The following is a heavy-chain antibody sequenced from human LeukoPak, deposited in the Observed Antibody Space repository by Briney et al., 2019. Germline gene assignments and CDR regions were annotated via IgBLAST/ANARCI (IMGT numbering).Heavy chain of an antibody. V-gene: IGHV4-34*01. Sequence: PSGTLSLTCAVYGGSFSGYYWSWIRQPPGKGLEWMGEINHSGSTKYNPYLKSGVTISVDTSKDQSYLKLSSVTAGDTAVYYCARIPNTSRSWYRSGYYWGQGTLVTVSS. J-gene: IGHJ4*02. CDR2: INHSGST. CDR3: ARIPNTSRSWYRSGYY. CDR1: GGSFSGYY. D-gene: IGHD6-13*01.